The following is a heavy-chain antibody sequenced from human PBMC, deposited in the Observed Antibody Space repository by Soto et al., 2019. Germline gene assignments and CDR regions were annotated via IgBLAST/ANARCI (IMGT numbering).Heavy chain of an antibody. CDR2: INHSGST. D-gene: IGHD6-19*01. J-gene: IGHJ2*01. CDR1: GGSFSGYY. Sequence: QVQLQQWGAGLLKPSETLSLTCAVYGGSFSGYYWSWIRQPPGKGLEWIGEINHSGSTNYNPSLKSRVTISVDTSKNQFSLTLSSVTAADTAVYYCARAEPREQGLVQRRPDRYFDLWGRGTLVTVSS. CDR3: ARAEPREQGLVQRRPDRYFDL. V-gene: IGHV4-34*01.